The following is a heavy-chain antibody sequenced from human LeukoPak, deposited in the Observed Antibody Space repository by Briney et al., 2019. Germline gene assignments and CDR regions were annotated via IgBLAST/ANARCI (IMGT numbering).Heavy chain of an antibody. CDR2: ISSSGSTI. Sequence: GGSLRLSCAASEFTFNGYEMNWVRQAPGKGLEWVSYISSSGSTIYYADSVKGRFTISRDNAKNSLDLQMNSLRAEDTAVYYCARAPTNIRRDLCDPWGQGTLVTVSS. CDR1: EFTFNGYE. V-gene: IGHV3-48*03. CDR3: ARAPTNIRRDLCDP. J-gene: IGHJ5*02. D-gene: IGHD1/OR15-1a*01.